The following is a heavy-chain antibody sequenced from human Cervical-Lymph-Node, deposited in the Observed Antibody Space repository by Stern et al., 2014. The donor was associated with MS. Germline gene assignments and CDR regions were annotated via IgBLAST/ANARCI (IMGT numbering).Heavy chain of an antibody. CDR1: GYTFTSYG. J-gene: IGHJ5*02. V-gene: IGHV1-18*04. CDR3: ARVANRPPSPYWFAP. D-gene: IGHD2/OR15-2a*01. CDR2: IAAYNGDT. Sequence: QAPLGRCGPEVKKPGASEKVSCKTSGYTFTSYGIAWVRQAPGQGLEGMGGIAAYNGDTNSAQKFQGRVTMTIEESTGTGYMELRSLRSDDTAVYYCARVANRPPSPYWFAPWGQGTLVTVSS.